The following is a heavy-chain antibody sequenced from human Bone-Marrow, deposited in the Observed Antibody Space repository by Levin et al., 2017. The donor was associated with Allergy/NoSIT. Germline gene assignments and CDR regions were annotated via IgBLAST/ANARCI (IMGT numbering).Heavy chain of an antibody. CDR2: IIPMFGTA. J-gene: IGHJ5*02. Sequence: ASVKVSCKASGGTFTNYAINWVRQAPGQGLEWMGGIIPMFGTAFYAEKFQGRVTIIADESTTTSHLELSSLRAEDTAIYYCASLGYCSGGSCFWPNDYGDSDGTWGQGTRVIVSS. CDR3: ASLGYCSGGSCFWPNDYGDSDGT. CDR1: GGTFTNYA. D-gene: IGHD2-15*01. V-gene: IGHV1-69*13.